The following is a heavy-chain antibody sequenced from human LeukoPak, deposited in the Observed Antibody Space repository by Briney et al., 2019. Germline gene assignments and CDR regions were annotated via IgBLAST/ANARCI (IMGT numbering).Heavy chain of an antibody. J-gene: IGHJ4*02. Sequence: GGSLRLSCAASGFTFSDYWMRWVRRGPGKGLVWVSSIHSDGTTSTYADSVKGRFTISRDNANNTLYLQMNSLRGEDTAVYYCARENDPRISAASAPHYWGQGSLVTVSS. CDR2: IHSDGTTS. D-gene: IGHD2-15*01. CDR1: GFTFSDYW. CDR3: ARENDPRISAASAPHY. V-gene: IGHV3-74*01.